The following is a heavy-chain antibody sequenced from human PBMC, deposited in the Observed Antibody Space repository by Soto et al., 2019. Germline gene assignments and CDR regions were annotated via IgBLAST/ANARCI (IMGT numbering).Heavy chain of an antibody. J-gene: IGHJ4*02. D-gene: IGHD5-18*01. CDR3: ARGPPKIQLWLRFFDF. CDR1: GFTFSSYA. Sequence: GGSLRLSCAASGFTFSSYAMEWVRQAPGKGLEWVAVISDDGINKYYADSVKGRFTISRDNSKSTLYLQMNSLRAEDTAVYYCARGPPKIQLWLRFFDFWGQGTLVTVSS. CDR2: ISDDGINK. V-gene: IGHV3-30-3*01.